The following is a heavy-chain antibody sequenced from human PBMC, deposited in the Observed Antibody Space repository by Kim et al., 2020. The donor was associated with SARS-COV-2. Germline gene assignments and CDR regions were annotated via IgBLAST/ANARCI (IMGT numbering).Heavy chain of an antibody. J-gene: IGHJ4*02. CDR3: ARVSGDFWSGYFDY. V-gene: IGHV4-38-2*02. Sequence: SETLSLTCTVSGYSISSGYYWGWIRQPPGKGLEWIGSIYHSGSTYYNPSLKSRVTISVDTSKNQFSLKLSSVTAADTAVYYCARVSGDFWSGYFDYWGQG. D-gene: IGHD3-3*01. CDR2: IYHSGST. CDR1: GYSISSGYY.